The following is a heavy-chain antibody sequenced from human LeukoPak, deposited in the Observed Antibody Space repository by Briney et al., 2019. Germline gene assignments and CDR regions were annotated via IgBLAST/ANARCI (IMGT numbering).Heavy chain of an antibody. V-gene: IGHV1-24*01. D-gene: IGHD6-19*01. CDR1: GYTLTELS. CDR3: ATVEWGSGWYFVDY. J-gene: IGHJ4*02. Sequence: ASVKGSCKVSGYTLTELSMHWVRQAPGKGLEWMGGFDPEDGETIYAQKFQGRVTMTEDTSTDTAYMELSSLRSEDTAVYYCATVEWGSGWYFVDYWGQGTLVTVSS. CDR2: FDPEDGET.